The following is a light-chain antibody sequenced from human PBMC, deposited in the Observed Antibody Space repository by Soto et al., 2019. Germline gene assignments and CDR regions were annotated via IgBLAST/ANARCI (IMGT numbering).Light chain of an antibody. CDR1: QSVNSN. CDR3: QQYSKWPIT. V-gene: IGKV3-15*01. Sequence: EMGMTQSPSILSVSPGESATLSCRASQSVNSNYLAWYQQHPGQAPRLLIYGIPTRATGIPARFSGSGSGTEFSLTISSLQSEDFAVYYCQQYSKWPITFGQGTRLEIK. CDR2: GIP. J-gene: IGKJ5*01.